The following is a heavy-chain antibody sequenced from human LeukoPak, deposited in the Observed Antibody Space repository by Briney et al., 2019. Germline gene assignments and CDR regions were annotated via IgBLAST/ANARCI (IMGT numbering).Heavy chain of an antibody. Sequence: GESLKISFKGSGYSFTSYWIGWVRQMPGKGLEWMGIIYPGDSDTRYSPSFQGQVTISADKSISTAYLQWSSLKASDTAMYYCARGLDYYYYGMDVWGQGTTVTVSS. V-gene: IGHV5-51*01. D-gene: IGHD3/OR15-3a*01. CDR3: ARGLDYYYYGMDV. CDR1: GYSFTSYW. CDR2: IYPGDSDT. J-gene: IGHJ6*02.